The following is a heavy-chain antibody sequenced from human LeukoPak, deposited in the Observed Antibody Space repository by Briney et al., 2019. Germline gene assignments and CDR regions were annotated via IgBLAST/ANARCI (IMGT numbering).Heavy chain of an antibody. CDR1: GDAFVEHS. CDR3: GRGLVVVVTNYMDV. V-gene: IGHV3-49*04. D-gene: IGHD2-21*02. CDR2: IKSNLHGGET. Sequence: GGSLRLSCRGSGDAFVEHSFTWVRQAPGKGLEWVGLIKSNLHGGETFYAASVAGRFTISRDDSTSSAFLIMDRVEIEDTGVYYCGRGLVVVVTNYMDVWGRRTTVTVSS. J-gene: IGHJ6*03.